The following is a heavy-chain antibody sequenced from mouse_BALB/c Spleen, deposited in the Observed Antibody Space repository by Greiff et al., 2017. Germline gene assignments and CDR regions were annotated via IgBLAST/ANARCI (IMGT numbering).Heavy chain of an antibody. J-gene: IGHJ3*01. CDR3: ASPAYYGNPWFAY. CDR1: GYSITSDYA. Sequence: VQLKESGPGLVKPSQSLSLTCTVTGYSITSDYAWNWIRQFPGNKLEWMGYISYSGSTSYNPSLKSRISITRDTSKNQFFLQLNSVTTEDTATYYCASPAYYGNPWFAYWGQGTLVTVSA. V-gene: IGHV3-2*02. CDR2: ISYSGST. D-gene: IGHD2-10*01.